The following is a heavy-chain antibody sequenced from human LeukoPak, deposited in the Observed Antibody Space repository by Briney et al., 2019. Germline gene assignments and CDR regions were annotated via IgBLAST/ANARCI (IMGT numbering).Heavy chain of an antibody. CDR2: IIPIFGTA. CDR1: GGTFSSYA. CDR3: ARGPRSITVIVLAFDI. J-gene: IGHJ3*02. V-gene: IGHV1-69*05. Sequence: GASVKVSCKASGGTFSSYAISWVRQAPGQGLEWMGGIIPIFGTANYAQKFQGRVTITTDESTSTAYMELSSLRSEDTAVYYCARGPRSITVIVLAFDIWGQGTMVTVSS. D-gene: IGHD3-22*01.